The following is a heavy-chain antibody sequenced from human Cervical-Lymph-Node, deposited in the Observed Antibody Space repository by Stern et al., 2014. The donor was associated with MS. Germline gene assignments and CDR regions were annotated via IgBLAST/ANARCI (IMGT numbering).Heavy chain of an antibody. J-gene: IGHJ5*02. D-gene: IGHD2-15*01. CDR1: GGTFISSYA. V-gene: IGHV1-69*09. Sequence: VQLVQSGAEVKKPGSSVNVSCKASGGTFISSYAITWMRQAPGPRLEWMGRIIPILGLPNYAQKFQGRVTITADTSTSTAYMELSSLRSEDTAVYYCARGVVTNRAAATLHNLFDPWGQGTLVTVSS. CDR3: ARGVVTNRAAATLHNLFDP. CDR2: IIPILGLP.